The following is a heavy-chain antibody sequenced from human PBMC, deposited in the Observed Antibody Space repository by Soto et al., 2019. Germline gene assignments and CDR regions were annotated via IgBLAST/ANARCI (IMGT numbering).Heavy chain of an antibody. CDR1: GGSISSSSYY. J-gene: IGHJ6*03. CDR3: ARHGEGLYYYYYMDV. V-gene: IGHV4-39*01. CDR2: IYYSGST. Sequence: QLQLQESGPGLVKPSETLSLTCTVSGGSISSSSYYWGWIRQPPGKGLEWIGSIYYSGSTYYNPSLKSRVTISVDTSKNQFSLKLGSVTAADTAVYYCARHGEGLYYYYYMDVWGKGTTVTVSS. D-gene: IGHD3-3*01.